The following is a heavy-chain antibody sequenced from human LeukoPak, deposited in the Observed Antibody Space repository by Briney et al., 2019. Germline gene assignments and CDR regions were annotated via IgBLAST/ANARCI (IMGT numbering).Heavy chain of an antibody. V-gene: IGHV3-66*01. CDR2: IYSGYTT. Sequence: GGSLRLSCEASRFTVSSNYMSWVRQAPGKGLEWVSAIYSGYTTYYADSVRGRFTISRDNSKNTLYLQMNSLRAEDTAVYYCAISEGWYVDYWGQGTLVTVSS. CDR3: AISEGWYVDY. D-gene: IGHD6-19*01. CDR1: RFTVSSNY. J-gene: IGHJ4*02.